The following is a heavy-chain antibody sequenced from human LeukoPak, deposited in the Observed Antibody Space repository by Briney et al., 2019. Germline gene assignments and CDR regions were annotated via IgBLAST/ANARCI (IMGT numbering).Heavy chain of an antibody. D-gene: IGHD6-6*01. CDR3: ARIPYSSSLTDAFDI. V-gene: IGHV3-21*01. CDR2: ISSSSTYI. Sequence: GGCLRLSCAASGFTFSNYWMSWVRQAPGKGLEWVSFISSSSTYIYYADSMKGRFTISRDNAKNSLFLQMNSLRGEDTAVYYCARIPYSSSLTDAFDIWGQGTMVTVYS. J-gene: IGHJ3*02. CDR1: GFTFSNYW.